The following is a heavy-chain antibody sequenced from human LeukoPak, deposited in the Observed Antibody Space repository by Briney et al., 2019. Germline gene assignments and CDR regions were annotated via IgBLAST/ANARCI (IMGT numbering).Heavy chain of an antibody. CDR3: AKQHDYGDQPNAFDI. CDR2: ISASRGIT. J-gene: IGHJ3*02. V-gene: IGHV3-23*01. CDR1: GFNYSSYT. Sequence: GGSLRLSCAASGFNYSSYTMNWVRQAPGMGLEWLSYISASRGITYYADSVKGRFTISRDNSKNTLYLQMNSLRAEDTAVYYCAKQHDYGDQPNAFDIWGQGTMVTVSS. D-gene: IGHD4-17*01.